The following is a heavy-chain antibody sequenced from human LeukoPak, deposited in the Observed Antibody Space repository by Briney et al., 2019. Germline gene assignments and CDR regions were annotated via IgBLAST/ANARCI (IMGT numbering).Heavy chain of an antibody. CDR2: IDPSDSYT. D-gene: IGHD3-10*01. J-gene: IGHJ6*04. Sequence: GESLKISCKGSGYSFTSYWISWVRQMPGKGLEWMGRIDPSDSYTNYSPSFQGHVTISADKSISTAYLQRSSLKASDTAMYYCASNYGSGSPYYYGMDVWGKGTTVTVSS. CDR1: GYSFTSYW. CDR3: ASNYGSGSPYYYGMDV. V-gene: IGHV5-10-1*01.